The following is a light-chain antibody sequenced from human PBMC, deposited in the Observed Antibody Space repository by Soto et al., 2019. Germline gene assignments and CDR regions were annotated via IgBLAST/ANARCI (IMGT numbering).Light chain of an antibody. V-gene: IGLV2-14*01. CDR2: EVT. CDR3: SSFISTSIRPYV. Sequence: QSVLTQPASVSGSPGQSITISCTGTSSDVGGYDYVSWYQQHPGKAPKLMIFEVTNRPSGVSNRFSGSESGNTASLTISGLRAEVEADYYCSSFISTSIRPYVLGTGTKVTVL. J-gene: IGLJ1*01. CDR1: SSDVGGYDY.